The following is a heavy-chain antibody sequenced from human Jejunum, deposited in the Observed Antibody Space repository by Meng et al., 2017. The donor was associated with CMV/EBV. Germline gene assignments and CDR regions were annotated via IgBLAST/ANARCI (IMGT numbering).Heavy chain of an antibody. V-gene: IGHV1-2*02. CDR1: GYPFTGYF. CDR3: ARDRLFATRTYGLDV. D-gene: IGHD3-3*01. Sequence: GYPFTGYFIHWVRQAPGQGLEWMGWINPNTGVTSYAQRFTGRVTMTRDTSINTAHMELSRLTSDDTAVYFCARDRLFATRTYGLDVWGQGSTVTVSS. CDR2: INPNTGVT. J-gene: IGHJ6*02.